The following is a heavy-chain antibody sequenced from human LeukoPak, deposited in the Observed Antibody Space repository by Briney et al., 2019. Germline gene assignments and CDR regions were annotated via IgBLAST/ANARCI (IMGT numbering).Heavy chain of an antibody. V-gene: IGHV1-69*05. CDR1: GGTFSSYA. Sequence: SVKVSCKASGGTFSSYAISWVRQAPGQGLEWMGGIIPIFGTANYAQKFQGRVTITTDESTSTAYMELSSLRSEDTAVYYCARDGVTGKRRGAFDIWGKGTTVTVSS. D-gene: IGHD1-20*01. J-gene: IGHJ6*04. CDR3: ARDGVTGKRRGAFDI. CDR2: IIPIFGTA.